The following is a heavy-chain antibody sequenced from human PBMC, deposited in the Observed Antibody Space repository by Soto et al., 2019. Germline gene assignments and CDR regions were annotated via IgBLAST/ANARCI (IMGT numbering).Heavy chain of an antibody. CDR1: GGXISSYY. D-gene: IGHD3-3*01. CDR2: IYYSGST. J-gene: IGHJ6*02. Sequence: SETLSLTCTVSGGXISSYYWSWIRQPPGKGLEWMGYIYYSGSTYYNPSLKSRVTISVDTSKNQFSLKLSSVTAADTAVYYCARHEIEGYDLWSGYYSHSVSEYYSGMDVWGQGTTVTVSS. V-gene: IGHV4-59*04. CDR3: ARHEIEGYDLWSGYYSHSVSEYYSGMDV.